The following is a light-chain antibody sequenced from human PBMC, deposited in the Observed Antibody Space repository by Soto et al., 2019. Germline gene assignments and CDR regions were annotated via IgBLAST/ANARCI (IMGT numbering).Light chain of an antibody. Sequence: DLQMTQSPSSLSASVGDRVTITCRASQNINNYLNWFQQKPGKAPKLLIYAASNLQSGVPSRFGGSGSGTDFTLTISSLQPEDFATYYCQQSYSTFITFGQGTRLDIK. CDR3: QQSYSTFIT. J-gene: IGKJ5*01. CDR2: AAS. CDR1: QNINNY. V-gene: IGKV1-39*01.